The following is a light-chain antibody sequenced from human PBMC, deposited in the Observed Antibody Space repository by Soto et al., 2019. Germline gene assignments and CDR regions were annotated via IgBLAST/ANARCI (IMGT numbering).Light chain of an antibody. CDR1: ESVASSY. CDR2: GAS. Sequence: EIVLAQSPGTLSLSPGERATLSCRASESVASSYLAWYQQKPGQAPRLLIYGASSRATGIPDRFNXRGSGTDFTLTISRLEPEDFATYYCQLHTNYPRPFGQGTKVDIK. CDR3: QLHTNYPRP. V-gene: IGKV3-20*01. J-gene: IGKJ1*01.